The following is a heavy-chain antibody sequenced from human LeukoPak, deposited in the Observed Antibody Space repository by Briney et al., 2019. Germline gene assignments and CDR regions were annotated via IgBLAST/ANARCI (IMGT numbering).Heavy chain of an antibody. D-gene: IGHD3-3*01. Sequence: ASVKVSCKASGYTFTSYYMHWVRQAPGQGLEWMGIINPSGGSTSYAQKFQGRVTMTRDTSTSTVYMELSSPRSEDTAVYYCAIQDDFWSGYSNWFDPWGQGTLVTVSS. CDR3: AIQDDFWSGYSNWFDP. CDR1: GYTFTSYY. J-gene: IGHJ5*02. V-gene: IGHV1-46*01. CDR2: INPSGGST.